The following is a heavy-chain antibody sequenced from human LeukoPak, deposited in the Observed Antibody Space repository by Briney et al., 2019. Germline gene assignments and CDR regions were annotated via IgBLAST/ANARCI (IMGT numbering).Heavy chain of an antibody. J-gene: IGHJ4*02. D-gene: IGHD3-3*01. Sequence: SETLSLTCTVSGGSISSSSYYWGWIRQPPGKGLEWIGSIYYSGSTYYNPSLKSRVTISVDTSKNQFSLKLSSVTAADTAVYYCARGIGGYYFDYWGQGTLVTVSS. V-gene: IGHV4-39*07. CDR1: GGSISSSSYY. CDR2: IYYSGST. CDR3: ARGIGGYYFDY.